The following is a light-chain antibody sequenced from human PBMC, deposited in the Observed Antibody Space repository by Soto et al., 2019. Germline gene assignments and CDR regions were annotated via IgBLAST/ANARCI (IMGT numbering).Light chain of an antibody. Sequence: QSVLTQPPSASGAPGQRVTISCTGSSSNIGAGYDVPWYQQLPGTAPKLLISGNNNRPSGVPDRFSGSKSGTSASLAITGLQADDEADYYCRSYYSSVAKLVFGGGTKLTVL. CDR3: RSYYSSVAKLV. CDR1: SSNIGAGYD. CDR2: GNN. J-gene: IGLJ3*02. V-gene: IGLV1-40*01.